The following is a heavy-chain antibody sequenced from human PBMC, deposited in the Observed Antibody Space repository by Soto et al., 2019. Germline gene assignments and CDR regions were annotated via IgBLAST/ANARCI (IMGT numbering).Heavy chain of an antibody. D-gene: IGHD3-10*01. V-gene: IGHV4-31*03. J-gene: IGHJ4*02. CDR3: ASIVSSAHGEFSD. CDR2: IYYSGHT. CDR1: GGSISSGGYY. Sequence: QVQLQESGPGLVKPSQTLSLTCTVSGGSISSGGYYWSWIRQHPGKGLEWIGYIYYSGHTYYNPSLKSRVTISVDTSKNQFSLKMSSVTAADTAVYYCASIVSSAHGEFSDWGQGTLVTVSS.